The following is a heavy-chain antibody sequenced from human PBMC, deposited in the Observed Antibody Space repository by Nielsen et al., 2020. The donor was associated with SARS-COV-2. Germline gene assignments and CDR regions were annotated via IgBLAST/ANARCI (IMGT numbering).Heavy chain of an antibody. CDR3: ARPHAGSYSPYYFDY. CDR2: INPSGGGT. D-gene: IGHD1-26*01. V-gene: IGHV1-46*01. J-gene: IGHJ4*02. CDR1: GYTFTNYF. Sequence: ASVKVSCKASGYTFTNYFLHWVRQAPGQGLEWMGIINPSGGGTRCAQKFQGRVTMTRDTSTSTVYMELSSLRSEDTAVYYCARPHAGSYSPYYFDYWGQGTLVTVSS.